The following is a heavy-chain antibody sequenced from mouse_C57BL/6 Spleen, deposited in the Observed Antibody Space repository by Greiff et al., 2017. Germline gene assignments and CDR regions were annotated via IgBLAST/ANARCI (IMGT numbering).Heavy chain of an antibody. CDR3: TRELESSGYDAMDY. V-gene: IGHV5-9-1*02. D-gene: IGHD3-2*02. Sequence: EVQGVESGAGLVKPGGSLKLSCAASGFTFSSYAMSLVRQTSEKRLEWDAYISSGGDYIYYADTVKGRFTISRDNARNTLYLQMSSLKSEDTAMYYCTRELESSGYDAMDYWGQGTSVTVSS. CDR2: ISSGGDYI. CDR1: GFTFSSYA. J-gene: IGHJ4*01.